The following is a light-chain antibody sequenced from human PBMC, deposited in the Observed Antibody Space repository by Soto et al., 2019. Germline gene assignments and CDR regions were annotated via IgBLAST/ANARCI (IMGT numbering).Light chain of an antibody. J-gene: IGKJ1*01. CDR2: GAS. V-gene: IGKV3-20*01. CDR1: QSVSNKY. Sequence: EIVLTQSPGTLSLSPGERATLSCRASQSVSNKYLAWYQQKPGHAPRVLIYGASSRATGIPDRFSGSGSGTDFTLTISRLEPEDVAVYYCQHYGSSPRTFGQGTKVEIK. CDR3: QHYGSSPRT.